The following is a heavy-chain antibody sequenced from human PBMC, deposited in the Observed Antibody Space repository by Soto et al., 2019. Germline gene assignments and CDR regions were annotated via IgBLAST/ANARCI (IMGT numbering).Heavy chain of an antibody. J-gene: IGHJ4*02. D-gene: IGHD3-22*01. CDR3: AREGGDYYDSSGADY. CDR2: SSATGAGT. V-gene: IGHV3-23*01. Sequence: EVQLLESGGGLVQPGGSLRLSCAASGFTFSSYGMTWVRQAPGKGLEWVSFSSATGAGTYYADSVKGRFTISRDNSKNTLYLQMTSLRADDTAVYYCAREGGDYYDSSGADYWGQGTLVTVSS. CDR1: GFTFSSYG.